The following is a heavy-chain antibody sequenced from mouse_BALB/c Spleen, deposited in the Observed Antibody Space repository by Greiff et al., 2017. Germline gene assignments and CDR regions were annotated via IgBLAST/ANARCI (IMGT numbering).Heavy chain of an antibody. Sequence: DVKLVESGGGLVQPGGSRKLSCAASGFTFSSFGMHWVRQAPEKGLEWVAYISSGSSTIYYADTVKGRFTISRDNPKNTLFLQMTSLRSEDTAMYYCARGNGNAMDYWGQGTSVTVSS. J-gene: IGHJ4*01. CDR1: GFTFSSFG. D-gene: IGHD2-1*01. V-gene: IGHV5-17*02. CDR3: ARGNGNAMDY. CDR2: ISSGSSTI.